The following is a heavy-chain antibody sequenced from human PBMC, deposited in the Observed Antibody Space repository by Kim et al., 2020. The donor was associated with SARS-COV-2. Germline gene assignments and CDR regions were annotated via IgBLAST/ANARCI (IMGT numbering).Heavy chain of an antibody. CDR3: AKDQWYHDILTAYYPRYGLTYYHYGMVV. J-gene: IGHJ6*02. CDR2: ISYDGSNK. Sequence: GGSLRLSCAASGFTFSSYGMHWVRQAPGKGLEWVAVISYDGSNKYYADSVKGRFSISRDNSKNTLYLQMNSPRAEDTAEYYCAKDQWYHDILTAYYPRYGLTYYHYGMVVWGQETTVTVSS. CDR1: GFTFSSYG. D-gene: IGHD3-9*01. V-gene: IGHV3-30*18.